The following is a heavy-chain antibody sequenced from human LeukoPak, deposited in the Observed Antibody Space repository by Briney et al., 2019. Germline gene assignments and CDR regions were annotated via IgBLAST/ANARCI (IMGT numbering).Heavy chain of an antibody. Sequence: SETVSLICALCGGPQKGYYWRWIRQPPGKGLEWIGEIYHSESTLYNLSLKSRVNLSVETPEHQFSLKLSSVTAADTAVYYCARAKSGGSGSYYRRKVFWFDPWGQGTLVTVSS. D-gene: IGHD3-10*01. CDR3: ARAKSGGSGSYYRRKVFWFDP. J-gene: IGHJ5*02. CDR2: IYHSEST. V-gene: IGHV4-34*01. CDR1: GGPQKGYY.